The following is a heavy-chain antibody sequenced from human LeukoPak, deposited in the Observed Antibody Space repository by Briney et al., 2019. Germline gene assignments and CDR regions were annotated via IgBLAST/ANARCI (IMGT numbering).Heavy chain of an antibody. V-gene: IGHV1-2*02. J-gene: IGHJ6*02. D-gene: IGHD2-8*01. CDR3: ASGYCTNGVCPGMDV. CDR1: GYTFTGYY. CDR2: INPNSGGT. Sequence: ASVKVSCKASGYTFTGYYMHWVRQAPGQGLEWTGWINPNSGGTNYAQKFQGRVTMTRDTSISTAYMELSRLRSDDTAVYYCASGYCTNGVCPGMDVWGQGTTVTVSS.